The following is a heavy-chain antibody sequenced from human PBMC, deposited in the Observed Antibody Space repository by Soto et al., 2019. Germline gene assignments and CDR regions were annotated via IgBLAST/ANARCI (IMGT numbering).Heavy chain of an antibody. V-gene: IGHV1-8*01. D-gene: IGHD2-15*01. CDR2: MNPNSGNT. CDR3: AGASSPHFDP. J-gene: IGHJ5*02. Sequence: QVQLVQSGAEVKKPGASVKVSCKASGYTFTSYDINWVRQATGQGLEWMGWMNPNSGNTGYAQKCKARVTMPRTTSISTAYTELSSLRSEDTAVYYCAGASSPHFDPWGQGTLVTVSS. CDR1: GYTFTSYD.